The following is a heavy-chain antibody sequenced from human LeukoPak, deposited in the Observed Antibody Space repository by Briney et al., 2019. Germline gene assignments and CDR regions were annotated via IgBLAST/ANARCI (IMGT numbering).Heavy chain of an antibody. J-gene: IGHJ3*02. CDR3: ARGGYYDSSGPTLDI. Sequence: SQTLSLTCTVSGGSISSYYWSWIRQPAGKGLEWIGRIYTSGSTNYNPSLKSRVTMSVDTSKNQFSLKLSCVTAADTAVYYCARGGYYDSSGPTLDIWGQGTMVTVSS. CDR1: GGSISSYY. D-gene: IGHD3-22*01. V-gene: IGHV4-4*07. CDR2: IYTSGST.